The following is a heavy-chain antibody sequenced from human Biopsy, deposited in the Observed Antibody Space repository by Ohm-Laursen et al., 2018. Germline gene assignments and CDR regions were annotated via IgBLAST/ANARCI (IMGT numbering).Heavy chain of an antibody. CDR3: AKGQDLTAGAEYFQY. CDR1: GYTFTGYF. D-gene: IGHD3-9*01. V-gene: IGHV1-2*04. CDR2: INPNSGTK. J-gene: IGHJ1*01. Sequence: GASVKVSCKTSGYTFTGYFLHWVRQVPGQGLEWMGWINPNSGTKKISENFQGSVTMTRDTSITTAYLDLTRLTYDDTAVYFCAKGQDLTAGAEYFQYWGQGALITVSS.